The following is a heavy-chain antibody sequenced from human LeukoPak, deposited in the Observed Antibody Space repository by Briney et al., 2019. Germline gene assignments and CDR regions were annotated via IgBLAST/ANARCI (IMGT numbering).Heavy chain of an antibody. Sequence: ASVKASCKASGYTFTSYGINWVRQAPGQGLEWLGWISANNGNTYYAQKFQGRVTMTTETSTSTAYMELRSLRFDDTAVYYCARDSGGLTFGDWFDPWGQGTLVTVSS. J-gene: IGHJ5*02. V-gene: IGHV1-18*01. CDR1: GYTFTSYG. CDR2: ISANNGNT. D-gene: IGHD3-16*01. CDR3: ARDSGGLTFGDWFDP.